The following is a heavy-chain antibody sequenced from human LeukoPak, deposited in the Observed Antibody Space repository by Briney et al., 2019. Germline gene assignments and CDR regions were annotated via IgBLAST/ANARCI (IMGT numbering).Heavy chain of an antibody. Sequence: KASETPSLTCSVSGGSISPYYWSWIRQPPGKGLEWIGYIFYSGITTYNPSLKSRVSISLDSPKNQFFLRLTSVTAADTAMYYCARAETLAAIYFDFWGQGRLVTVSS. D-gene: IGHD6-25*01. J-gene: IGHJ4*02. CDR3: ARAETLAAIYFDF. CDR1: GGSISPYY. V-gene: IGHV4-59*01. CDR2: IFYSGIT.